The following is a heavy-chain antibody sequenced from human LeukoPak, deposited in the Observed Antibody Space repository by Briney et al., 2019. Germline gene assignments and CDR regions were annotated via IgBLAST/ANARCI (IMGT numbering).Heavy chain of an antibody. J-gene: IGHJ4*02. Sequence: RGSLRLSCADSAFTVNNKYMSCVRQAPGQGLEWVSAIYSDGNAYYADSVQGRFTISTDNSRNTLYLQMTSLRAEDTALYYCARGGAYDTHGVLDYWAREPWSPSPQ. CDR2: IYSDGNA. CDR3: ARGGAYDTHGVLDY. D-gene: IGHD3-9*01. V-gene: IGHV3-53*01. CDR1: AFTVNNKY.